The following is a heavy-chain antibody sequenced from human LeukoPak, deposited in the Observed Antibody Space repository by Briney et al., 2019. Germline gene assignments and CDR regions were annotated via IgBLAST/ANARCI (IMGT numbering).Heavy chain of an antibody. CDR1: GFTFSSYS. Sequence: PGGSLRLSCAASGFTFSSYSMSWVRQPPGKGLEWVASIKQDGSEIYYVDSVKGRFTISRDNAKNSLYLQMNSLRAEDTAVYYCARATYYYGSGSSDRFDCWGQGTLVTVSS. CDR3: ARATYYYGSGSSDRFDC. V-gene: IGHV3-7*01. CDR2: IKQDGSEI. J-gene: IGHJ4*02. D-gene: IGHD3-10*01.